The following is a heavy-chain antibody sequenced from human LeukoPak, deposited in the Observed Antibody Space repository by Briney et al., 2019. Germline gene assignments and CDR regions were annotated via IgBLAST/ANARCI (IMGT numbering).Heavy chain of an antibody. CDR1: GGTFSSYA. D-gene: IGHD6-19*01. CDR2: IIPILGIA. Sequence: ASVKVSCKASGGTFSSYAISWVRQAPGQGLEWMGRIIPILGIANYAQEFQGRVTITADKSTSTAYMELSSLRSEDTAVYYCARTEHSSGWYWFDPWGQGTLVTVSS. CDR3: ARTEHSSGWYWFDP. V-gene: IGHV1-69*04. J-gene: IGHJ5*02.